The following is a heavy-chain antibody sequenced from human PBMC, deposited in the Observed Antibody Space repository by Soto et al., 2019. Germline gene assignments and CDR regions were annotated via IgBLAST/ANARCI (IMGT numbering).Heavy chain of an antibody. Sequence: SETLSLTCTVSGGSISSYYWSWIRQPPGKGLEWIGYIYYSGSTNYNPSLKSRVTISVDTSKNQFSLKLSSVTAADTAVYYCARDFPKDRSGAFDIWGQGTMVTVSS. CDR2: IYYSGST. V-gene: IGHV4-59*01. D-gene: IGHD1-26*01. CDR3: ARDFPKDRSGAFDI. CDR1: GGSISSYY. J-gene: IGHJ3*02.